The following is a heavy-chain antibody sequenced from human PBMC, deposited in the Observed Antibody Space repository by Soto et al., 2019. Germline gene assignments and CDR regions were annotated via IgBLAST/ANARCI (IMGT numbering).Heavy chain of an antibody. CDR3: AKDLRRVGACLHCCDYYGIDV. J-gene: IGHJ6*04. V-gene: IGHV3-30*18. Sequence: WGSLRLSCAACGFTFSSYGMNWVRQAPGKGLEWVAVISYDGSKKYYADSVKGRFTISRDNSENTLFLQMNSLRAEDTAVYYCAKDLRRVGACLHCCDYYGIDVWGIGNTVTVSS. CDR1: GFTFSSYG. D-gene: IGHD1-26*01. CDR2: ISYDGSKK.